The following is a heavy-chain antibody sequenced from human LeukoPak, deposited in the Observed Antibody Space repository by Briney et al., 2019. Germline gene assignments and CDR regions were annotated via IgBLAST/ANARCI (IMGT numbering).Heavy chain of an antibody. CDR3: ARDGAYDILTGYYNPNWFDP. CDR1: GGTFSSYA. V-gene: IGHV1-69*06. Sequence: SSVKVSCKASGGTFSSYAISWVRQAPGQGLEWMGGIIPIFGTANYAQKFQGRVTITADKSTSTAYMELSSLRSEDTAVYYCARDGAYDILTGYYNPNWFDPWGQGTLVTVSS. CDR2: IIPIFGTA. J-gene: IGHJ5*02. D-gene: IGHD3-9*01.